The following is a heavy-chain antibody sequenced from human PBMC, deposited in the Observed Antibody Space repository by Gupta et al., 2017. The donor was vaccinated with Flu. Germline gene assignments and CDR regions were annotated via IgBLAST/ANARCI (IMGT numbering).Heavy chain of an antibody. J-gene: IGHJ4*02. CDR2: INSDGSST. V-gene: IGHV3-74*01. Sequence: EVQLVESGGGLVQPGGSLRLSCVASGITLRGSWRPWVRQGTGKGLVWVSRINSDGSSTTYAESVRGRFTISRDNARNTLYLQMSSLRAEDTAVYYCATWGVPKVGIDYWGQGTQVSVS. D-gene: IGHD3-16*01. CDR3: ATWGVPKVGIDY. CDR1: GITLRGSW.